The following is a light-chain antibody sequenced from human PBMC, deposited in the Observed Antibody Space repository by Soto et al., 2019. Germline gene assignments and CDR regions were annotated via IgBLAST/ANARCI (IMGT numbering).Light chain of an antibody. CDR2: HIS. CDR1: SSDVGDWNL. Sequence: QSVLTQPASVSGSPGQSITISCTGTSSDVGDWNLVSWYQQYPGEAPKFIIYHISKRPAGVSHRFSGSKSGNTASLTISGLQAEDEAHYYCCSYAGSSSWIFGGGTKLTVL. V-gene: IGLV2-23*02. CDR3: CSYAGSSSWI. J-gene: IGLJ2*01.